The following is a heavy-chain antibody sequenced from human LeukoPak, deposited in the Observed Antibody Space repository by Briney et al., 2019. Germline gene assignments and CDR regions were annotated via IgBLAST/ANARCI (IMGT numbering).Heavy chain of an antibody. CDR2: FDPEDGET. Sequence: ASVKVSCKVSGYTLTELSMHWVRQAPGKGLEWMGGFDPEDGETIYAQKFQGRVTMTEDTSTDTAYMELSSLRSEDTAVYYCATDRGSGRYPSPFDYWGQGTLVTVSS. D-gene: IGHD3-10*01. V-gene: IGHV1-24*01. J-gene: IGHJ4*02. CDR1: GYTLTELS. CDR3: ATDRGSGRYPSPFDY.